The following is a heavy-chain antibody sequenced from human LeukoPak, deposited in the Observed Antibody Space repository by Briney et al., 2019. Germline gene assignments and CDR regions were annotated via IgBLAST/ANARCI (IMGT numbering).Heavy chain of an antibody. D-gene: IGHD3-3*01. CDR1: GGSFSGYY. CDR3: ARVRSYDFWSQAPSVGHFDY. V-gene: IGHV4-34*01. Sequence: PSETLSLTCAVYGGSFSGYYWSWIRQPPGKGLEWIGETNHSGSTNYNPSLKSRVTISVDTSKNQFSLKLSSVTAADTAVYYCARVRSYDFWSQAPSVGHFDYWGQGTLVTVSS. CDR2: TNHSGST. J-gene: IGHJ4*02.